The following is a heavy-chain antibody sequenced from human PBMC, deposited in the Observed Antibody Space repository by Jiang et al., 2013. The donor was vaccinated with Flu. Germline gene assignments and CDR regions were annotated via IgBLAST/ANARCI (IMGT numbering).Heavy chain of an antibody. Sequence: RLSCAASGFTFSSYAMSWVRQAPGKGLEWVSAISGSGGSTYYADSVKGRFTISRDNSKNTLYLQMNSLRAEDTAVYYCAKGTTVTTLYVPDVWGKGTTVTVSS. CDR1: GFTFSSYA. V-gene: IGHV3-23*01. CDR2: ISGSGGST. CDR3: AKGTTVTTLYVPDV. J-gene: IGHJ6*04. D-gene: IGHD4-17*01.